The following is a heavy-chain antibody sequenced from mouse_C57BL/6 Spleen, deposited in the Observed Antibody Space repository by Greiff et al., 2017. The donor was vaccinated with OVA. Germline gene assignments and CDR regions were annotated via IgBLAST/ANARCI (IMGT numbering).Heavy chain of an antibody. CDR2: IHPNSGST. D-gene: IGHD1-1*01. V-gene: IGHV1-64*01. J-gene: IGHJ2*01. CDR3: ASEGTVVATGDY. CDR1: GYTFTSYW. Sequence: QVQLQQPGAELVKPGASVKLSCKASGYTFTSYWMHWVKQRPGQGLEWIGMIHPNSGSTNYNEKFKSKATLTVDKSSSTAYMQLSSLTSEDSAVYDCASEGTVVATGDYWGQGTTLTVSS.